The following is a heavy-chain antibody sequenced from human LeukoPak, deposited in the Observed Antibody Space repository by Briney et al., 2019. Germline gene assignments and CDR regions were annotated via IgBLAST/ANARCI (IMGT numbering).Heavy chain of an antibody. V-gene: IGHV3-23*01. D-gene: IGHD4-17*01. CDR3: AKAHYVGYYYYYGMDV. CDR1: GFTFSSYA. Sequence: PGGSLRLSCAASGFTFSSYAMSWVRQAPGKGLEWVSAICGSGGSTYYADSVEGRFTISRDNSKNTLYLQMNSLRAEDTAVYYCAKAHYVGYYYYYGMDVWGQGTTVTVSS. CDR2: ICGSGGST. J-gene: IGHJ6*02.